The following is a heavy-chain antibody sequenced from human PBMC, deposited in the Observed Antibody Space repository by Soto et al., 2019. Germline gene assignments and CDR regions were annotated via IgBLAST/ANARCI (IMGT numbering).Heavy chain of an antibody. J-gene: IGHJ4*02. V-gene: IGHV4-59*01. D-gene: IGHD2-15*01. CDR1: GGSISSYY. Sequence: QVQLQESGPGLVKPSETLSLTCTVSGGSISSYYWSWIRQPPGKGLELIGYIYYSGSTNYNPSLKSRATISVDTSKNQFSLKLSSVTAADTAVYYCARRYGGNFDYWGQGTLVTVSS. CDR2: IYYSGST. CDR3: ARRYGGNFDY.